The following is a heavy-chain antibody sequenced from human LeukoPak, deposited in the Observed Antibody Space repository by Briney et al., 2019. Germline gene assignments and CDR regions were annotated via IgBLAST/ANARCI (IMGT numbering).Heavy chain of an antibody. CDR2: INHSGST. V-gene: IGHV4-34*01. CDR3: ARASWFFDY. J-gene: IGHJ4*02. Sequence: SETLSLTCAVYGGSFSGYYWSWIRQPPGKGLEWIGEINHSGSTNYNPSLKSRVTISVDTSKNQFSLKLSSVTAAGTAVYYCARASWFFDYWGQGTLVTVSS. CDR1: GGSFSGYY. D-gene: IGHD3-22*01.